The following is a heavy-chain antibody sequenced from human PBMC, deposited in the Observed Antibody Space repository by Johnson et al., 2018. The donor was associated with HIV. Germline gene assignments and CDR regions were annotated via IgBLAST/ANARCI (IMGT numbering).Heavy chain of an antibody. J-gene: IGHJ3*02. CDR2: IRYDGSNK. Sequence: QVQLVESGGGLVQPGGSLRLSCAASGFTFSSFGMHWVRQAPGKGLEWVAFIRYDGSNKYSADSVKGRFTISRDNSKNTLYRQMNSLRAEDTAVYYCAKGASGSSGGAFDIWGQGTMVTVSS. V-gene: IGHV3-30*02. CDR1: GFTFSSFG. CDR3: AKGASGSSGGAFDI. D-gene: IGHD1-26*01.